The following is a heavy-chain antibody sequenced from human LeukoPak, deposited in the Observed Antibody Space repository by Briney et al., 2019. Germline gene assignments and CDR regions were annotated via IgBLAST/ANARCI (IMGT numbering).Heavy chain of an antibody. V-gene: IGHV4-4*07. J-gene: IGHJ3*02. CDR3: ARTYTYYDILTGYRHDAFDI. Sequence: SETLSLTCTVSGGSISSYYWSWIRQPAGKGLEWIGRIYSSGSTNYNPSLKSRVTISVDTSKNQFSLKLSSVTAADTAVYYCARTYTYYDILTGYRHDAFDIWGQGTMVTVSS. CDR2: IYSSGST. CDR1: GGSISSYY. D-gene: IGHD3-9*01.